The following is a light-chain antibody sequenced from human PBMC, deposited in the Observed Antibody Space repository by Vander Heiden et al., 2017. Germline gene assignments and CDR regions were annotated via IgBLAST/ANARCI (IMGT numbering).Light chain of an antibody. CDR1: SRDVGYYNF. CDR3: SSYTSSATFV. V-gene: IGLV2-14*01. J-gene: IGLJ1*01. CDR2: DVS. Sequence: QSALTQPASVSRSPGQSITISCTGTSRDVGYYNFVSWYQQNPGKAPKLMIYDVSNRPSGVSNRFSGSKSGNTASLTISGLQAEDEADYYCSSYTSSATFVFGTGTKVAVL.